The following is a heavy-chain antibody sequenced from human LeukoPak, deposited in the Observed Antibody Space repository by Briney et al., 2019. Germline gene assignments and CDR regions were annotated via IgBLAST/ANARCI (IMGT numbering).Heavy chain of an antibody. CDR1: GFTFSDSA. D-gene: IGHD1-1*01. CDR2: ISASGVST. CDR3: ARSWNVDWFAS. J-gene: IGHJ5*01. Sequence: GGSLRLSCAASGFTFSDSAMTWVRQAPGKGLEWVSLISASGVSTYYADSVKGRFTISRDNGKNAVSLQMNSLKGEDTAVYYCARSWNVDWFASWGQGTLVTVSS. V-gene: IGHV3-23*01.